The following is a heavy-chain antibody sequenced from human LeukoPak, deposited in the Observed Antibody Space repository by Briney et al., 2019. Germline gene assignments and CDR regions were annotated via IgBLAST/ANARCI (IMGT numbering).Heavy chain of an antibody. J-gene: IGHJ4*02. D-gene: IGHD4-23*01. CDR2: ISSSSSYI. CDR3: ARSYSSVVTFDY. CDR1: GFTFSSYS. Sequence: GESLKISCAASGFTFSSYSMNWVRQAPGKGLEWVSSISSSSSYIYYADSVKGRFTISRDNAKNSLYLQMNSLRAEDTAVYYCARSYSSVVTFDYWGQGTLVTVSS. V-gene: IGHV3-21*01.